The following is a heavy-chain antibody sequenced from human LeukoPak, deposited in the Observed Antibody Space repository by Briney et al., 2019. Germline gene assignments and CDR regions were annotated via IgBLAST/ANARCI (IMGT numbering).Heavy chain of an antibody. CDR2: IYHSGST. CDR1: GGSISSYY. Sequence: SETLSLTCTVSGGSISSYYWSWIRQPPGKGLEWIGSIYHSGSTYYNPSLKSRVTISVDTSKNQFSLKLSSVTAADTAVYYCARGRRKLLAHFDYWGQGTLVTVSS. J-gene: IGHJ4*02. V-gene: IGHV4-59*12. D-gene: IGHD1-14*01. CDR3: ARGRRKLLAHFDY.